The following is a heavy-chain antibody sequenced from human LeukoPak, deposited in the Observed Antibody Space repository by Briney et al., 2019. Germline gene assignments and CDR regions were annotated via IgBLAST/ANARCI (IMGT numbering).Heavy chain of an antibody. D-gene: IGHD3-10*01. Sequence: GGSLRLSCAASGVTFSEDWMHWGRQDPGQGPGSFSRIHKERRSTCYAHYVKRRFTISRDNAKNPLFVQMNSLRVEDTAVYYCAREAYDTGNYYSDGWGQGPLVTV. CDR2: IHKERRST. J-gene: IGHJ4*02. CDR1: GVTFSEDW. CDR3: AREAYDTGNYYSDG. V-gene: IGHV3-74*01.